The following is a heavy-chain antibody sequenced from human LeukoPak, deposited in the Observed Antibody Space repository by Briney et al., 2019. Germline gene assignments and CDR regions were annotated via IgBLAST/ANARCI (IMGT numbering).Heavy chain of an antibody. J-gene: IGHJ4*02. CDR2: IYTSGST. CDR3: ARGLRPSVWTPSWFDY. CDR1: GGSISSGSYY. Sequence: SQTLSLTCTVSGGSISSGSYYWSWIRQPAGKGLEWIGRIYTSGSTNYNPSLKSRVTISVDTSKNQFSPKLSSVTAADTAVYYCARGLRPSVWTPSWFDYWGQGTLVTVS. D-gene: IGHD4-17*01. V-gene: IGHV4-61*02.